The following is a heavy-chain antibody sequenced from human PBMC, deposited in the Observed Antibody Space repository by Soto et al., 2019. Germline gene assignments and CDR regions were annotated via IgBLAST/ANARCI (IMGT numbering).Heavy chain of an antibody. CDR1: GGSISSYY. Sequence: QVQLQESGPGLVKPSETLSLTCTVSGGSISSYYWSWIRQPPGKGLVWIGYIYYSGSTNYNPSLKSRVTVSVDASKNQFSLKLSSVTAADTAVYYCARYSPRGYCSGGSCYYYYGMDVWGQGTTVTVSS. CDR2: IYYSGST. CDR3: ARYSPRGYCSGGSCYYYYGMDV. D-gene: IGHD2-15*01. V-gene: IGHV4-59*01. J-gene: IGHJ6*02.